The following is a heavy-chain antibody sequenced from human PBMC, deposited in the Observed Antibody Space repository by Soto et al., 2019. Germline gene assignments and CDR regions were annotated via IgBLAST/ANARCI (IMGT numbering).Heavy chain of an antibody. Sequence: EVQLVESGGGLVQPGGSLRLSCAASGFTFSDHYMDWVRQAPRKGLEWVGRSKNKANSYTTEYAESVKGRFSISRDDSKSSRYLQMNSLKTEDTAVYYGTVWGSGSYVGAAWGQGSLVSVSS. CDR3: TVWGSGSYVGAA. D-gene: IGHD3-10*01. CDR2: SKNKANSYTT. J-gene: IGHJ4*02. V-gene: IGHV3-72*01. CDR1: GFTFSDHY.